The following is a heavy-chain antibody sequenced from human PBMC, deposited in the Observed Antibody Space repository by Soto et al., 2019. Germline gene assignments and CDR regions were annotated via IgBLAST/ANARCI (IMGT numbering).Heavy chain of an antibody. CDR3: ARGQRFSDRFDP. CDR2: IYSSGST. D-gene: IGHD3-3*01. Sequence: PSENLSLTCTVTGGAINGYYWTWIWQSAGAGLEWIGRIYSSGSTNYNPSLKSRVTISLDTSMNHFSLRLSSVTAADTAVYYCARGQRFSDRFDPWGQGSLVTASS. V-gene: IGHV4-4*07. CDR1: GGAINGYY. J-gene: IGHJ5*02.